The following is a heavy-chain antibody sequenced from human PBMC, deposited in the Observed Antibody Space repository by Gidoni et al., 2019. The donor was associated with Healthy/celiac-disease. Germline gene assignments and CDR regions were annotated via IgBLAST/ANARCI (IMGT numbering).Heavy chain of an antibody. D-gene: IGHD4-17*01. CDR1: GFTFTSPA. CDR3: AAIYGDYGQGFAFDI. V-gene: IGHV1-58*02. Sequence: QMKLVQSGPEVKKPGTSVKVSCKASGFTFTSPAMQWVRQARGQRLEWIGWIVVGSGNTNYAQKFQERVTITRDMSTSTAYMELSSLRSEDTAVYYCAAIYGDYGQGFAFDIWGQGTMVTVSS. J-gene: IGHJ3*02. CDR2: IVVGSGNT.